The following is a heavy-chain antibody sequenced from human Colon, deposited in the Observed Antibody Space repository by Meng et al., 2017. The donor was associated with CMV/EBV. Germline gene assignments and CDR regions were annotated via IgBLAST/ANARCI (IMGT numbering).Heavy chain of an antibody. CDR1: GYRFTSYG. D-gene: IGHD2-2*01. CDR2: ISVYHGDA. Sequence: SVKVSCKASGYRFTSYGIDWVRQAPGQGLEWMGWISVYHGDAAYAHKFQDRVTMTTDTSTGTAYMELRRLTSDDTADYYCARNYCSSVDCNLGDGLNMWGQGTRVTVSS. V-gene: IGHV1-18*01. J-gene: IGHJ3*02. CDR3: ARNYCSSVDCNLGDGLNM.